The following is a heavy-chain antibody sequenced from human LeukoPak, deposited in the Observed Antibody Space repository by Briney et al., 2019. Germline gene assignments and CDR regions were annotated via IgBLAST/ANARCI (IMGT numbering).Heavy chain of an antibody. CDR1: GFTFSSYA. Sequence: GGSLRLSCAASGFTFSSYAMHWVRQAPGKGLEWVAVISYDGSNKYYADSVKGRFTISRDNSKNTLYLQMNSLRAEDTAVYYCARDDGDSSGSYFLDYWGQGTLVTVSS. V-gene: IGHV3-30*04. CDR2: ISYDGSNK. D-gene: IGHD1-26*01. J-gene: IGHJ4*02. CDR3: ARDDGDSSGSYFLDY.